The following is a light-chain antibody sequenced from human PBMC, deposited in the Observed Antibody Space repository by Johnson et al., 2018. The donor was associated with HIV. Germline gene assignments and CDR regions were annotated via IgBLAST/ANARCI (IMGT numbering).Light chain of an antibody. J-gene: IGLJ1*01. CDR1: TSKIENNY. CDR2: DNN. Sequence: QSVLTQPPSVSAAPGQKVTISCSGNTSKIENNYVSWYQQFPERAPKLLIYDNNKRPSGTPDRFSGSKSGTSATLGITGLQTGDEGDYYCGTWDSSLSGVFGTGTAVTVL. V-gene: IGLV1-51*01. CDR3: GTWDSSLSGV.